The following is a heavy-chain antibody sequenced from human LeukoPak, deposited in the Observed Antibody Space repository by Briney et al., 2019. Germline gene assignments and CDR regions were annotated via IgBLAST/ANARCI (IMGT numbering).Heavy chain of an antibody. CDR3: AKASAMIVVVSKHFDY. CDR2: ISWNSGSI. CDR1: GFTFDDYA. J-gene: IGHJ4*02. Sequence: GGSLRLSCAASGFTFDDYAMHWVRQAPGKGLEWVSGISWNSGSIGYADSVKGRFTISRDNAKNSLYLQMNSLRAEDTAVYYCAKASAMIVVVSKHFDYWGQGTLVTVSS. D-gene: IGHD3-22*01. V-gene: IGHV3-9*01.